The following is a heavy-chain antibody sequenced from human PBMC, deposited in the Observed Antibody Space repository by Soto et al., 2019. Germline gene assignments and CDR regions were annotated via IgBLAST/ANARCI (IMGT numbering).Heavy chain of an antibody. Sequence: QVQLVESGGGVVQPGRSLRLSCAASGFIFSSYAMHWVRQAPGKGLEWVAVISYDGSNKYYADSVKGRFTISRDNSKNTLYLQMNSLRAEDTAVYYCAREVAGWFDPWGQGTLVTVSS. V-gene: IGHV3-30-3*01. CDR2: ISYDGSNK. J-gene: IGHJ5*02. CDR3: AREVAGWFDP. CDR1: GFIFSSYA.